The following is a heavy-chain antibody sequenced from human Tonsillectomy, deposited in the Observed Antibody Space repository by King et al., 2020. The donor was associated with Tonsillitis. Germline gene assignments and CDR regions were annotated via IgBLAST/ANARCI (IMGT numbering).Heavy chain of an antibody. V-gene: IGHV4-39*01. D-gene: IGHD3-10*01. Sequence: QLQESGPGLVKPSETLSLTCTVSGGSISRDTYKWDWIRQSPGKGLEWIGDINYSGTTYYSPSLKSRLTMSLDTSRNQLSLRLTSVGAADTGVYYCARHRGVGHAWFFDLWGRGTLVSVSS. J-gene: IGHJ2*01. CDR2: INYSGTT. CDR3: ARHRGVGHAWFFDL. CDR1: GGSISRDTYK.